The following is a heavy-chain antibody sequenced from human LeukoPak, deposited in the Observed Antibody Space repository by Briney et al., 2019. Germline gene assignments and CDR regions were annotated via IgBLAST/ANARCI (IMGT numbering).Heavy chain of an antibody. Sequence: EASVTVSCKASGYTFTNHGITWVRQAPGQGLEWMGWISAYNGNTNYAQKLQGRVTMTTDTSTSTAYMELRSLRSDDTAVYYCARWHQWLRYTLDYWGQGTLVTVSS. CDR3: ARWHQWLRYTLDY. CDR2: ISAYNGNT. V-gene: IGHV1-18*01. CDR1: GYTFTNHG. D-gene: IGHD5-12*01. J-gene: IGHJ4*02.